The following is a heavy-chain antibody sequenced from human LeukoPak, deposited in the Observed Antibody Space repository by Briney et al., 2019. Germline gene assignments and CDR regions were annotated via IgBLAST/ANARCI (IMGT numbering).Heavy chain of an antibody. CDR3: AKARRSGSYSIYFDY. CDR1: GFTFSSYA. D-gene: IGHD1-26*01. V-gene: IGHV3-23*01. CDR2: ISGSGGST. Sequence: GGSLRLSCAASGFTFSSYAMSWVRQAPGKGLEWVSAISGSGGSTYYADSVKGRFTISRDNSKNTLYLQMNSLRAEDTAVYYCAKARRSGSYSIYFDYWGQGTLVTVSS. J-gene: IGHJ4*02.